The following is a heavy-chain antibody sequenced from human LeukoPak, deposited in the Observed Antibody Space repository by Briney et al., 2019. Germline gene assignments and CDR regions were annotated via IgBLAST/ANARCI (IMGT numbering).Heavy chain of an antibody. CDR2: ISHSADST. D-gene: IGHD7-27*01. CDR3: ARVGVSWGGFDI. V-gene: IGHV3-23*01. CDR1: GLTFSSYA. J-gene: IGHJ3*02. Sequence: PGGSLRLSCAASGLTFSSYAMSWVRQAPGKGLEWVSGISHSADSTHYADSVKGRFTISRDNAKNTVYLQMNSLRADDTAVYYCARVGVSWGGFDIWGQGTMVTVSS.